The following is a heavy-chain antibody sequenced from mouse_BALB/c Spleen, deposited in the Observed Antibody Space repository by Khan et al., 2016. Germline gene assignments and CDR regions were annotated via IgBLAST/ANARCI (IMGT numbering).Heavy chain of an antibody. D-gene: IGHD2-1*01. V-gene: IGHV1-61*01. Sequence: QVQLQQPGTELVRPGASVKLSCKASGYSFTRYWMNWVKQRPGQGLEWIGMIHPSDSESRLNQKFKDKATLTVDNSSSIAYMQLSSPTSESSAVYYCTRSAYGNHRYYAMDYWGQGTSVTVSS. CDR3: TRSAYGNHRYYAMDY. J-gene: IGHJ4*01. CDR2: IHPSDSES. CDR1: GYSFTRYW.